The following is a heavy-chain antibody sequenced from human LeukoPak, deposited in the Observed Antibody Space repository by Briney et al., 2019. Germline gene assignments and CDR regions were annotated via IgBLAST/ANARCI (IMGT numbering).Heavy chain of an antibody. J-gene: IGHJ4*02. CDR2: ISGNGGTK. CDR1: GFTFSNYY. CDR3: GRGIPVDY. V-gene: IGHV3-11*01. Sequence: GGSLRLSCAASGFTFSNYYISWLRQAPGKGLEWVSYISGNGGTKYEADSVKGRFIMTTDSAKKSVYLQMTSLRVEDTAVYYCGRGIPVDYWGQGLLVTVSS.